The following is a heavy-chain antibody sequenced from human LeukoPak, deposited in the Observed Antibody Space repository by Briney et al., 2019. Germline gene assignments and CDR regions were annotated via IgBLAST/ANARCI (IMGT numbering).Heavy chain of an antibody. CDR3: AIDRYSSGWYTFDY. J-gene: IGHJ4*02. V-gene: IGHV3-21*01. CDR2: ISSSSSYI. Sequence: GGSLRLSCAASGFTFSNFGINWVRQAPGKGLEWVSSISSSSSYISYADSVKGRFTISRDNAKNSLDLQMNSMRAEDTAVYYCAIDRYSSGWYTFDYWGQGTLVTVSS. CDR1: GFTFSNFG. D-gene: IGHD6-19*01.